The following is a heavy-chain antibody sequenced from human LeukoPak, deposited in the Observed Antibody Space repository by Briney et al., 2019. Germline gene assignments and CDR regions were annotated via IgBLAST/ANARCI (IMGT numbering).Heavy chain of an antibody. CDR1: GGSITSYY. CDR2: IYYSGST. D-gene: IGHD1-14*01. J-gene: IGHJ5*02. CDR3: ARDRNRIGFDP. Sequence: KPSETLSLTCSVSGGSITSYYWSWIRQPPGKGLEWIGYIYYSGSTNYNPSLKSRVTISVDTSKNQFSLKLNSVTAADTAVYYCARDRNRIGFDPWGQGTLVTVSS. V-gene: IGHV4-59*01.